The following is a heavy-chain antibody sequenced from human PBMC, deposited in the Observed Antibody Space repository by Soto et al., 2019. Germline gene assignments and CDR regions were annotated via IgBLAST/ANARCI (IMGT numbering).Heavy chain of an antibody. V-gene: IGHV1-3*01. CDR3: ARDPPXPDY. Sequence: GASVKVSCKASGYTFTSYAMHWVRQAPGQRLEWMGWINAGYGNTKYSQKFQGRVTITRDTSTSTAYMELRSLRSDDTAVYYCARDPPXPDYWGQGTLVTVSS. CDR1: GYTFTSYA. CDR2: INAGYGNT. J-gene: IGHJ4*02.